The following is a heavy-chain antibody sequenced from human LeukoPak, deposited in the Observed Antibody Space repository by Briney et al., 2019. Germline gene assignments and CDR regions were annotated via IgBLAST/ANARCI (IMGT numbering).Heavy chain of an antibody. V-gene: IGHV3-21*01. CDR2: ISSSSSYI. CDR3: ARAKTGEGYFDY. J-gene: IGHJ4*02. Sequence: PGGSLRLSCAASGFTFSSYSMNWVRQAPGKGLEWVSSISSSSSYIYYADSVKGRFTISRDNAKNSLYLQMNSLRAEDTAVYYCARAKTGEGYFDYWGQGTLVTVSS. D-gene: IGHD7-27*01. CDR1: GFTFSSYS.